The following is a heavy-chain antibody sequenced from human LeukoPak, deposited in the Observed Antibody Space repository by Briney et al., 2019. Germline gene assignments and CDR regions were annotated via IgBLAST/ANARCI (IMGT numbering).Heavy chain of an antibody. CDR2: INDNGIST. CDR1: GFSFGGYW. CDR3: VRGLYYSGPTGSYSWYFDL. V-gene: IGHV3-74*03. Sequence: GGSLRLSCAASGFSFGGYWMHWVREAPGKGLVWVSRINDNGISTTFADSVKGRFTLSRDNAQNTMSLQMSSLRVEDTGIYHCVRGLYYSGPTGSYSWYFDLWGRGTLVTVSS. D-gene: IGHD2-15*01. J-gene: IGHJ2*01.